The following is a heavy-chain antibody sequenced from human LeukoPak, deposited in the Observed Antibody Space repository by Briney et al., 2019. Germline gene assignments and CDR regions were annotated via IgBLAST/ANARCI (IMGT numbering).Heavy chain of an antibody. V-gene: IGHV3-7*01. Sequence: GGSLSLSCAASGYTFSSDWISWVRQAPRKKLQWWANIKQDGSEKYYVESVKGRFTISRDNAKNSLYLQMNSLRAEDTAVYYCARDDCSSISCYHNWFDPWGQGTLVTVSS. J-gene: IGHJ5*02. CDR1: GYTFSSDW. CDR2: IKQDGSEK. D-gene: IGHD2-2*01. CDR3: ARDDCSSISCYHNWFDP.